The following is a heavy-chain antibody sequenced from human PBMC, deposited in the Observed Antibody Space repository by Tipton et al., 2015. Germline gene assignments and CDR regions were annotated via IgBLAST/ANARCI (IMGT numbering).Heavy chain of an antibody. CDR2: IYYSGST. D-gene: IGHD2-8*01. Sequence: TLSLTCTVSGGSVSSGSYYWSWIRQPPGKGLELIGYIYYSGSTNYNPSLKSRVTISIDTSKNQFSLNLSSVTAADAAVYYCARAWDPYTNKYYYGMDGWGQGTAVTVSS. J-gene: IGHJ6*02. CDR1: GGSVSSGSYY. CDR3: ARAWDPYTNKYYYGMDG. V-gene: IGHV4-61*01.